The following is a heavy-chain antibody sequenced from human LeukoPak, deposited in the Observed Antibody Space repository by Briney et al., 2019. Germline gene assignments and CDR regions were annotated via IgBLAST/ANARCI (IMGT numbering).Heavy chain of an antibody. J-gene: IGHJ6*04. CDR2: FDPEDGET. Sequence: ASVKVSCKVSGYTLTELSMHWVRQAPGKGLEWMGGFDPEDGETIYAQKFQGRVTMTEDTSTDTAYMELSSLRSEDTAVYYCATPRTGGYCSSTCCYYYYGMDVWGKGTTVTVSS. CDR1: GYTLTELS. CDR3: ATPRTGGYCSSTCCYYYYGMDV. V-gene: IGHV1-24*01. D-gene: IGHD2-2*01.